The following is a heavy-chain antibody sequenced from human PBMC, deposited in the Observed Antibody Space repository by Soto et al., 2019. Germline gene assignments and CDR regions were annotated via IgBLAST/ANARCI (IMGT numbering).Heavy chain of an antibody. CDR3: AREKSEYSSSLRESNWFDP. Sequence: PSETLSLTCAVSGGSISSSNWWSWVRQPPGKGLEWIGEIYHSGSTNYNPSLKSRVTISVDKSKNQFSLKLSSVTAADTAVYYCAREKSEYSSSLRESNWFDPWGQGTLVTVSS. V-gene: IGHV4-4*02. J-gene: IGHJ5*02. CDR2: IYHSGST. CDR1: GGSISSSNW. D-gene: IGHD6-6*01.